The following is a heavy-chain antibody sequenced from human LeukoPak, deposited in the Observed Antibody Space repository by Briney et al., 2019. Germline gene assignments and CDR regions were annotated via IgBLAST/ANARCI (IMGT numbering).Heavy chain of an antibody. J-gene: IGHJ6*03. D-gene: IGHD3-10*01. V-gene: IGHV4-4*02. CDR1: GDSMSSFTW. Sequence: PSETLSLTCAVSGDSMSSFTWWSWVRQPPGKGLEWIGEIFHRGSTNYNSSLKSRVTISVDKSKNQFSLMLNSVTAADTAVYYCARSVGSRDGSYYYYMDVWGKGTTVTVSS. CDR2: IFHRGST. CDR3: ARSVGSRDGSYYYYMDV.